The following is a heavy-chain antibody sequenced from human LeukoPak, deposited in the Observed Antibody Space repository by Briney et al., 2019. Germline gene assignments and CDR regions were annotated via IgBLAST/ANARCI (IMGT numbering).Heavy chain of an antibody. CDR2: TRNKANSYTT. CDR3: RSTYYYDSGYDY. D-gene: IGHD3-22*01. V-gene: IGHV3-72*01. J-gene: IGHJ4*02. CDR1: GFTFSDHY. Sequence: GGSLRLSCAASGFTFSDHYMDWVRQAPGKGLEWVGHTRNKANSYTTEYAASVKGRFTISRDDSKNSLYLQMNSLKTEDTAVYYCRSTYYYDSGYDYWGQGTLVTVSS.